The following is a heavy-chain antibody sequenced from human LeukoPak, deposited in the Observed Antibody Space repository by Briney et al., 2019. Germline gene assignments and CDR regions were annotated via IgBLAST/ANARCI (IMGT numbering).Heavy chain of an antibody. CDR1: GFTFSSYS. V-gene: IGHV3-21*04. J-gene: IGHJ6*02. CDR3: AKDIRTMVRGGNYGMDV. D-gene: IGHD3-10*01. CDR2: ISSSSSYI. Sequence: GGSLRLSCAASGFTFSSYSMNWVRQAPGKGLEWVSSISSSSSYIYYADSVKGRFTISRDNAKNSLYLQMNSLRAEDTALYYCAKDIRTMVRGGNYGMDVWGQGTTVTVSS.